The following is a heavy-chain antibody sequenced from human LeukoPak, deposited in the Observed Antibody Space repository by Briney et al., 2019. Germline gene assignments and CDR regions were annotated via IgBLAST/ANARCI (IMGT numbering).Heavy chain of an antibody. CDR2: ISSSGSTI. Sequence: GGSLRLSCAAPGFTFSDYYMSWIRQAPGKGLEWVSYISSSGSTIYYADSVKGRFTISRDNAKNSLYLQMNSLRAEDTAVYYCARVAAAADAFDTWGQGTMVTVSS. CDR1: GFTFSDYY. V-gene: IGHV3-11*01. J-gene: IGHJ3*02. D-gene: IGHD6-13*01. CDR3: ARVAAAADAFDT.